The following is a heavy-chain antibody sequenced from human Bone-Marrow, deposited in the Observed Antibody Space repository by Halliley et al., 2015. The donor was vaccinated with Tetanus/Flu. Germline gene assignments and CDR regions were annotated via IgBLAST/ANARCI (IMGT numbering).Heavy chain of an antibody. CDR2: IYYSGYT. CDR1: GGSVSSGSYY. D-gene: IGHD1-26*01. CDR3: AREYVGRYYFDH. J-gene: IGHJ4*02. Sequence: LRLSCTVSGGSVSSGSYYWSWIRQPPGKRLEWIGYIYYSGYTNYNPSLKSRVTISVDTSKNQFSLKLSSVTAADTAVYYCAREYVGRYYFDHWGQGTLVTVSS. V-gene: IGHV4-61*01.